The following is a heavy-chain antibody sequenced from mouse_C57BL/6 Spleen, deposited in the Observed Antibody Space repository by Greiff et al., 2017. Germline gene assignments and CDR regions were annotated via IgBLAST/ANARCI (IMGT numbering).Heavy chain of an antibody. Sequence: ASGYTFTSYWMHRVKQRPGRCLEWIGRIDPNSGGTKYNEKFKSKATLTVDKPSSTAHRQLSSLTSEDSAVDCGARGGLNGYYYFDYWGQGTTLTVSS. CDR3: ARGGLNGYYYFDY. D-gene: IGHD2-3*01. CDR1: GYTFTSYW. CDR2: IDPNSGGT. V-gene: IGHV1-72*01. J-gene: IGHJ2*01.